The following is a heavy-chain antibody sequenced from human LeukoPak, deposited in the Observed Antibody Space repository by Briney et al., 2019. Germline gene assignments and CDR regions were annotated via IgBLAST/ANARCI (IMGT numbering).Heavy chain of an antibody. CDR2: ISRSSIYK. CDR3: ARGSYYREYYFDY. D-gene: IGHD1-26*01. Sequence: GGSLRLSCAASGFTFSNYNMNWVRQAPGKGLEWVSSISRSSIYKYYADSMKGRFTISRDNAKNSLYLQMNSLRAEDTALYYCARGSYYREYYFDYWGQGTLVTVSS. CDR1: GFTFSNYN. V-gene: IGHV3-21*04. J-gene: IGHJ4*02.